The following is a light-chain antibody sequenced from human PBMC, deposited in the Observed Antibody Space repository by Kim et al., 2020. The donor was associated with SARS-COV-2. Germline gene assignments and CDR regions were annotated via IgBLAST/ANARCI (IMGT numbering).Light chain of an antibody. CDR3: GTWDSSLSGGGV. Sequence: KVTTCCSGSIASIGNNYVAWYQQLPGTAPKLLIYDNNRRPSGMPDRFSGSKSGTSAALGITGLQTGDEADYYCGTWDSSLSGGGVFGGGTQLTVL. J-gene: IGLJ2*01. CDR1: IASIGNNY. V-gene: IGLV1-51*01. CDR2: DNN.